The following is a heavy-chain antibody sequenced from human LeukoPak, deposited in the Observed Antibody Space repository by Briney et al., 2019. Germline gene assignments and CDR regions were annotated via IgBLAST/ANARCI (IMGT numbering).Heavy chain of an antibody. J-gene: IGHJ3*02. D-gene: IGHD2-15*01. V-gene: IGHV3-30*02. CDR2: IRYGGFNK. CDR3: ARVSPSPGYSLTSFDI. Sequence: GGSLRLSCAASGFTFGTYGMHWVRQAPGKGLEWVAFIRYGGFNKYYADSVKGRFTISRDNSKNTLYLQMNSLRVEDTAVYYCARVSPSPGYSLTSFDIWGQGTMVTVSS. CDR1: GFTFGTYG.